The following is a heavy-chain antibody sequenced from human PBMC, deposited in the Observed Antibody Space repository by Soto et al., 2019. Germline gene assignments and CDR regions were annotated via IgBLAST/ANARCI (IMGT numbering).Heavy chain of an antibody. CDR2: INHSGST. D-gene: IGHD6-13*01. J-gene: IGHJ4*02. CDR3: TRHEGGAAADRPLDY. CDR1: GGSFSGYY. V-gene: IGHV4-34*01. Sequence: SETLSLTCAVYGGSFSGYYWTWIRQPPGTGLEWIGEINHSGSTNYNPSLKSRVTTSVDTYTNQFSLKLMSVTAADTAIYYCTRHEGGAAADRPLDYWGQGTLVTVSS.